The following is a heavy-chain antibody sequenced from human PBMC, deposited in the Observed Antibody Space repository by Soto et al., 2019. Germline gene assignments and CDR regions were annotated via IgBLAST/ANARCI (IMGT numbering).Heavy chain of an antibody. CDR1: GGSFSGYY. CDR2: INHSGST. V-gene: IGHV4-34*01. CDR3: ARPGIAAAGRNDAFDI. D-gene: IGHD6-13*01. J-gene: IGHJ3*02. Sequence: QVQLQQWGAGLLKPSETLSLTCAVYGGSFSGYYWSWIRQPPGKGLEWIGEINHSGSTNYNPSLKSRVARSVDTSKNQFSLKLSSVNAADTAVYYCARPGIAAAGRNDAFDIWGQGTMVTVSS.